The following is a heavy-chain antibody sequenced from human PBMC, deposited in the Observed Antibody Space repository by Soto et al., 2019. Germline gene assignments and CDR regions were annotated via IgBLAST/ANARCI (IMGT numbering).Heavy chain of an antibody. V-gene: IGHV3-21*01. CDR1: GFTFSSYS. Sequence: GGSLRLSCEVSGFTFSSYSMNWVRQAPGKGLEWVSSISTSSTYIYFADSVKGRFTISRDNAKNSLYLQVNTLRAEDTAVYYCARGESIGTPVFDYWGQGTLVTVSS. D-gene: IGHD1-1*01. CDR2: ISTSSTYI. J-gene: IGHJ4*02. CDR3: ARGESIGTPVFDY.